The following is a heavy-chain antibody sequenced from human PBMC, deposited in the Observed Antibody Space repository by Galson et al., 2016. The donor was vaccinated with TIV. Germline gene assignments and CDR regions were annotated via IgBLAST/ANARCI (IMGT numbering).Heavy chain of an antibody. J-gene: IGHJ4*02. V-gene: IGHV5-51*03. CDR3: ARERDSGYAYYFDF. Sequence: QSGAEVKEPGESLKISCKGSGYRFSNYWIAWLRQIPGKGLEWMGVIYPVDSDTRYSPSFQGQVTISADKSISTAYLQWNSLKASDSAIYYCARERDSGYAYYFDFWGQGTLVTVSS. D-gene: IGHD6-25*01. CDR1: GYRFSNYW. CDR2: IYPVDSDT.